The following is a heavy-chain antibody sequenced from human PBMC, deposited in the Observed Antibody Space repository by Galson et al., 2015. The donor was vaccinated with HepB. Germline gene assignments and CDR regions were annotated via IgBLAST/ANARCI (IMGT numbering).Heavy chain of an antibody. CDR3: AKGVGGYYYFDY. D-gene: IGHD5-12*01. CDR1: GFTFSSYG. CDR2: IRYDGSNK. J-gene: IGHJ4*02. Sequence: SLRLSCAASGFTFSSYGMHWVRQAPGKGLEWVAFIRYDGSNKYYADSVKGRFTISRDNSKNTLYLQMNSLRAEDTAVYYCAKGVGGYYYFDYWGQGTLVTVSS. V-gene: IGHV3-30*02.